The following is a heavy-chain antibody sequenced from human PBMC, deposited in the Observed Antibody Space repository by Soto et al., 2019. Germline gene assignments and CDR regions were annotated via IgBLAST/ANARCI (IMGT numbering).Heavy chain of an antibody. CDR2: IWYDGSNK. V-gene: IGHV3-33*01. Sequence: QVQLVESGGGVVQPGRSLRLSCAASGFTFSSYGMHWVRQAPGKGLEWVAVIWYDGSNKYYADSLKGRFTISRDNSKNTLYLQMNSLRAEDTAVYYCARESMISSYYFDYWGQGTLVTVSS. D-gene: IGHD3-22*01. CDR1: GFTFSSYG. J-gene: IGHJ4*02. CDR3: ARESMISSYYFDY.